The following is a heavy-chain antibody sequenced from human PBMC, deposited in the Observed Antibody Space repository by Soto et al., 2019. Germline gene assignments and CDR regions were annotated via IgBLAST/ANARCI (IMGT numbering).Heavy chain of an antibody. V-gene: IGHV4-61*01. CDR1: GGSVSSGSYY. CDR3: ARERYSGPSGYEESLGY. Sequence: LSLTCTVSGGSVSSGSYYWSWIRQSPGKGLEWIGYIYYSGSTNYNPSLKSRVTISVDTSKNQFSLKLSSVTAADTAVYYCARERYSGPSGYEESLGYWGQGTLVTVSS. D-gene: IGHD5-12*01. J-gene: IGHJ4*02. CDR2: IYYSGST.